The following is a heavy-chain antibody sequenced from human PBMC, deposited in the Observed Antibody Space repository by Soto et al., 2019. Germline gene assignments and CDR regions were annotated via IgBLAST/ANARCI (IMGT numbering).Heavy chain of an antibody. CDR2: IYYSGST. V-gene: IGHV4-59*01. CDR1: GGSISSYY. CDR3: ARGGDSISWTRGYYYDGMDV. J-gene: IGHJ6*02. D-gene: IGHD6-13*01. Sequence: SETLSHTYTVSGGSISSYYWSWFRQPPGKGLEWIGYIYYSGSTNYNPSLKSRVTISVDTSKNQFSLKPSSVTAADTAVYYCARGGDSISWTRGYYYDGMDVWGQGTTVT.